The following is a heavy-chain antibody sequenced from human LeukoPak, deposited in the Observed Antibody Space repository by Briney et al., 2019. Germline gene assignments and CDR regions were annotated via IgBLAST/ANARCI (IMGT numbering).Heavy chain of an antibody. CDR1: GFTVSSNY. Sequence: GGSLRLSCAASGFTVSSNYMSWVRQAPGKGLEWVSVIYSGGSTHYADSVKGRFTISRDNSKNTLYLQMNSLRAEDTAVYYCARAGDGYSYEIDYWGQGTLVTVSS. V-gene: IGHV3-53*01. CDR2: IYSGGST. CDR3: ARAGDGYSYEIDY. J-gene: IGHJ4*02. D-gene: IGHD5-18*01.